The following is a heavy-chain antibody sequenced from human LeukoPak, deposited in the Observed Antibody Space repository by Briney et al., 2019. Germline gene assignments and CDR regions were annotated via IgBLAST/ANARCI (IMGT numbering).Heavy chain of an antibody. Sequence: PSETLSLTCAVSGGSVTTYHWTWIRQPLGKGLEWIGHIHYSGGADYNPSLKSRVSMSLDTSKNHFSLRLTSVTAADTGVYFCARAEGAASHIWGQGTMVSVSS. CDR2: IHYSGGA. CDR1: GGSVTTYH. V-gene: IGHV4-59*02. CDR3: ARAEGAASHI. J-gene: IGHJ3*02. D-gene: IGHD3-16*01.